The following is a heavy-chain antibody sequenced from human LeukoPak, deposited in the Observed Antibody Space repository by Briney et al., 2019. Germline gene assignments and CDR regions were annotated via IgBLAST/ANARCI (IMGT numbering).Heavy chain of an antibody. CDR3: ARDDFWSGYSDY. CDR1: GGSISSSSYY. V-gene: IGHV4-39*07. J-gene: IGHJ4*02. D-gene: IGHD3-3*01. Sequence: SETLSLTCTVSGGSISSSSYYWSWIRQPPGKGLEWIGEVNHSGSTNYNPSLKGRVTISVDTSKNQFSLKLSSVTAADTAVYYCARDDFWSGYSDYWGQGTLVTVSS. CDR2: VNHSGST.